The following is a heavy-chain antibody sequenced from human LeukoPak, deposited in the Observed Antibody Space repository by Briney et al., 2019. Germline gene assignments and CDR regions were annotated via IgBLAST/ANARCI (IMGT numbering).Heavy chain of an antibody. Sequence: GASVKVSCKASGYTFTCYYMHWVRQAPGQGLEWMGWINPNRGGTNYAQKFQGRVTMTMATSISTAYMELSRLRSDDTAVYYCAIFFKTETGLRYFDWLMDVWGQGTTVTVSS. CDR1: GYTFTCYY. D-gene: IGHD3-9*01. J-gene: IGHJ6*02. CDR2: INPNRGGT. V-gene: IGHV1-2*02. CDR3: AIFFKTETGLRYFDWLMDV.